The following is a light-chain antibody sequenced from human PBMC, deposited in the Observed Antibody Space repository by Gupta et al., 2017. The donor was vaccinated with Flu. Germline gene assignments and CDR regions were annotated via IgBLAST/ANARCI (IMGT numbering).Light chain of an antibody. J-gene: IGKJ2*01. CDR2: AAS. CDR3: QQEDRCPVT. Sequence: PATLSVSPGERATLSCRASQSVSNSVAWYQQKPGQAPRLLIYAASTRAIGISAKFSGSGSGTEFTLTISSLQSEDFAVYFCQQEDRCPVTFGQGTKVEIK. CDR1: QSVSNS. V-gene: IGKV3-15*01.